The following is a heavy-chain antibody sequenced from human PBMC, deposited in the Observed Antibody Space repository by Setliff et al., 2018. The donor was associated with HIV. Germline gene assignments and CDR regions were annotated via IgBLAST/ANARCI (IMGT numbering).Heavy chain of an antibody. CDR1: GYSISNGSY. D-gene: IGHD3-10*01. CDR2: INHRGAT. CDR3: ADASDI. Sequence: SETLSLTCNVSGYSISNGSYWGWIRQPPGEGLEWIANINHRGATSYNPSLKSRVTSTAYMELTSLRSDDTAVYYCARIRGVIADASDIWGQGTMVTVSS. V-gene: IGHV4-38-2*02. J-gene: IGHJ3*02.